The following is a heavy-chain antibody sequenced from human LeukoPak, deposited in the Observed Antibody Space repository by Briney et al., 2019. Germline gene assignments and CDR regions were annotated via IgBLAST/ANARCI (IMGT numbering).Heavy chain of an antibody. V-gene: IGHV4-61*01. J-gene: IGHJ4*02. CDR2: IYYSGST. Sequence: TSETLSLTCTVSGGSVSSGSYYWSWIRQPPGKGLEWIGYIYYSGSTNYNPSLKSRVTISVDTSKNQFSLKLSSVTAADTAVYYCARGPLTAMVPAPLDYWGQGTLVTVSS. CDR3: ARGPLTAMVPAPLDY. D-gene: IGHD5-18*01. CDR1: GGSVSSGSYY.